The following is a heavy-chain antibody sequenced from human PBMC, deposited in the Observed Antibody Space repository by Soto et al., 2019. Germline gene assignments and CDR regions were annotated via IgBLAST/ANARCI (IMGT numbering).Heavy chain of an antibody. V-gene: IGHV2-5*01. J-gene: IGHJ4*02. Sequence: QITLKESGPTLVKPTQTLTLTCTFSGFSLTTSGVGVGWIRQPPGKALAWLALIYWNDEKRYSPSLKSRLTITKDTSRNLVVLTMTNMDPVDTATYYCAHRLRWLANFDYWGQGTLVTVSS. D-gene: IGHD6-19*01. CDR3: AHRLRWLANFDY. CDR1: GFSLTTSGVG. CDR2: IYWNDEK.